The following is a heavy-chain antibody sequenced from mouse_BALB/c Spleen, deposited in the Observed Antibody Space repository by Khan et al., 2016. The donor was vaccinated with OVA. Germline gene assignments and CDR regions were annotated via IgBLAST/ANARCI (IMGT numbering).Heavy chain of an antibody. CDR1: GYTFTDFY. CDR2: LYPGSGNT. CDR3: ARMDTTTIDC. J-gene: IGHJ2*01. V-gene: IGHV1-77*01. D-gene: IGHD2-3*01. Sequence: QVQLQQPRTELARPGASVKLSCKAAGYTFTDFYINWVKQRAGQGLEWIGELYPGSGNTYYNEKFKGKATLTADKSSSTAYMPPSRLAAEDSAVYSWARMDTTTIDCWGQGTTLTLSS.